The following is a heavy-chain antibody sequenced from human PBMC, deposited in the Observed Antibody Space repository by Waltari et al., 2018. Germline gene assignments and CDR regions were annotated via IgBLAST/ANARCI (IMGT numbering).Heavy chain of an antibody. J-gene: IGHJ6*02. Sequence: EVQLVESGGGLVQPGGSLRLSCAASGFTFSSYWMSWVRQAPGKGLEWVANIKQDGSEKYYVDSVKGRFTISRDNAKNSLYLQMNSLRAEDTAVYYCARCEEGYDYYYGMDVWGQGTTVTVSS. CDR1: GFTFSSYW. V-gene: IGHV3-7*01. CDR3: ARCEEGYDYYYGMDV. CDR2: IKQDGSEK.